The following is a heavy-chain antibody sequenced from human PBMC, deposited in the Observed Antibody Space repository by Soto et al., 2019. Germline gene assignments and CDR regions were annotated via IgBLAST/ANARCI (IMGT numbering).Heavy chain of an antibody. CDR2: INTDNGGT. D-gene: IGHD3-16*01. Sequence: ASVKVSCKAAGYTFVSYALHWLRQAPGQRLEWMGWINTDNGGTQYSQAFQGRITITRDTSATTVYMQLGSLTPEDTAVYYCAREGALGGPNWYDPWGQGTLVTVSS. CDR3: AREGALGGPNWYDP. V-gene: IGHV1-3*04. CDR1: GYTFVSYA. J-gene: IGHJ5*02.